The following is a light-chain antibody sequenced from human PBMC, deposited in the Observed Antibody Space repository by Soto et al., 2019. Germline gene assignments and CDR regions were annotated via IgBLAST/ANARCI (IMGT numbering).Light chain of an antibody. J-gene: IGKJ4*01. CDR2: DAS. CDR3: QYYNSAPLT. Sequence: DIQMTQSPSTLSASVGDRVTITCRASQSISSWLAWYQQKPGKAPKLLIYDASSLESGVPSRFSGSGYGTEFTLTISSLRPDDFATYYCQYYNSAPLTFGGGSKVEIK. V-gene: IGKV1-5*01. CDR1: QSISSW.